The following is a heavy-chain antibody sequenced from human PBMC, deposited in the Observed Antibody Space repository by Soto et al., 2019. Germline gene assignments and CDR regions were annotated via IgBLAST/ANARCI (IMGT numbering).Heavy chain of an antibody. Sequence: GGSLRLSCAASGFTFSSYGMHWVRQAPGKGLEWVAVIWYDGSNKYYADSVKGRFTISRDNSKNTLYLQMNSLRAEDTAVYYCARGYYDFWSGYYGNDVGYWGQGT. CDR2: IWYDGSNK. CDR3: ARGYYDFWSGYYGNDVGY. J-gene: IGHJ4*02. D-gene: IGHD3-3*01. V-gene: IGHV3-33*01. CDR1: GFTFSSYG.